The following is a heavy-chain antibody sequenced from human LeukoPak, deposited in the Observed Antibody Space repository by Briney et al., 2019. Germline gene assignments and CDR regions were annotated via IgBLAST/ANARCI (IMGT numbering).Heavy chain of an antibody. CDR3: ARGKTAAAGSS. J-gene: IGHJ5*02. D-gene: IGHD6-13*01. V-gene: IGHV4-39*07. Sequence: SETLSLTCTVSGGSISSSSYYWGWIRQPPGKGLEWIGSIYYSGSTYYNPSLKSRVTISVDTSKNQFSLKLTSVTAADTAVYYCARGKTAAAGSSWGQGTLVTVSS. CDR1: GGSISSSSYY. CDR2: IYYSGST.